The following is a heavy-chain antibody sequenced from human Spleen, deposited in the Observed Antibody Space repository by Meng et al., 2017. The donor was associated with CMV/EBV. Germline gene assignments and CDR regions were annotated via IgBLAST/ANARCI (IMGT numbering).Heavy chain of an antibody. Sequence: GESLKISCAASGFTFSSYEMNWVRQAPGKGLEWVAVISYDESNTYYADSVKGRFTISRDNAKNSLYLQMNSLRAEDTAVYYCARGELRFLEWLLTPPFYYYGMDVWGQGTTVTVSS. V-gene: IGHV3-30*04. CDR3: ARGELRFLEWLLTPPFYYYGMDV. CDR2: ISYDESNT. J-gene: IGHJ6*02. D-gene: IGHD3-3*01. CDR1: GFTFSSYE.